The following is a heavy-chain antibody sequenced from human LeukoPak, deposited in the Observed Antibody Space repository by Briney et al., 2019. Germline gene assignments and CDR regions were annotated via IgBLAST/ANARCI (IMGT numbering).Heavy chain of an antibody. Sequence: QVQLQESGPGLVKPSETLSLTCTVSGGSISNYCWSWIRQPPGKGLEWIGYICYSGTTNYNPSLKSRVTISVDTSKNQFSLSLTSVTAADTAVYYCARPVSSSWLDAFDIWGQGTMVTVSS. V-gene: IGHV4-59*08. CDR3: ARPVSSSWLDAFDI. CDR1: GGSISNYC. J-gene: IGHJ3*02. D-gene: IGHD6-13*01. CDR2: ICYSGTT.